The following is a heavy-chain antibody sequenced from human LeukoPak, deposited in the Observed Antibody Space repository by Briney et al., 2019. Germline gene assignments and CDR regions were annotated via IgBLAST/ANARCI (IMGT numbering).Heavy chain of an antibody. CDR2: INPNSGGT. Sequence: ASVKVSCKASGYTFTGYYMHWVRQAPGQGLEWMGWINPNSGGTNYAQKFQGRVTMTRDTSISTAYMELSRLRPDDTAVYYCAKGYCSGGSCYPPAEYFQHWGQGTLVTVSS. CDR3: AKGYCSGGSCYPPAEYFQH. CDR1: GYTFTGYY. J-gene: IGHJ1*01. D-gene: IGHD2-15*01. V-gene: IGHV1-2*02.